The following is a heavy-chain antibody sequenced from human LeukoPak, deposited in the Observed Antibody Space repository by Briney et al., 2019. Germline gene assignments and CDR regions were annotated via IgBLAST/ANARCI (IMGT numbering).Heavy chain of an antibody. CDR3: AKDGLYGGSDY. CDR2: IYSGGST. J-gene: IGHJ4*02. D-gene: IGHD4-17*01. CDR1: GFTVSSNF. Sequence: GGSLRLSCAASGFTVSSNFMSWVRQAPGKGLEWVSIIYSGGSTFYADSVKGRFTISRDSSKNTLYLQMNSLRAEDTAVYYCAKDGLYGGSDYWGQGTLVTVSS. V-gene: IGHV3-53*01.